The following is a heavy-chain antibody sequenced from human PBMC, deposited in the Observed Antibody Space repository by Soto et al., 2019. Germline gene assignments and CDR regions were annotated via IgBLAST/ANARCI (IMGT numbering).Heavy chain of an antibody. J-gene: IGHJ5*02. Sequence: QLQLQGSGPGLVKPSETLSLTCTVFGGSISSRRYYWGWIRQPPGKGLEWIGRIYYSGNTYYSPALQSRATISVDTSKNQFSLRLSSVAAADTAVYFCAGHLGRADWFAPWGQGTLVTVSS. V-gene: IGHV4-39*01. CDR2: IYYSGNT. D-gene: IGHD6-13*01. CDR3: AGHLGRADWFAP. CDR1: GGSISSRRYY.